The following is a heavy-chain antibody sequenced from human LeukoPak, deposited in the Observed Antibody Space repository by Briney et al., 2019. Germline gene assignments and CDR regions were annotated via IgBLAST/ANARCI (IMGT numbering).Heavy chain of an antibody. CDR2: ISSSSSYI. CDR3: ARDDAGIAAAAPRY. Sequence: GGSLRLSCAASGFTFSSYSMNWVRQAPGKGLEWVSSISSSSSYIYYADSVKGRFTISRDNAKNSLYLQMNSLRAEDTAVYYCARDDAGIAAAAPRYWGQGTLVTVSS. J-gene: IGHJ4*02. CDR1: GFTFSSYS. V-gene: IGHV3-21*01. D-gene: IGHD6-13*01.